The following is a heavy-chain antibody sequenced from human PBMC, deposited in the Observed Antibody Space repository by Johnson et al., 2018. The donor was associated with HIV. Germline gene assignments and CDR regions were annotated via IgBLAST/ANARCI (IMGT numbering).Heavy chain of an antibody. V-gene: IGHV3-30*03. CDR1: GFTFSSFG. D-gene: IGHD3-16*01. CDR2: ISYDGNKK. Sequence: VQLVESGGGVVQPGRSLRLSCAASGFTFSSFGMHWVRQAPGKGLEWVAIISYDGNKKYYVDSVKGRFTIFRYNAKNSLYLQMNSLRAEDTAVYYCARGRGALDIWGQGTMVTVSS. J-gene: IGHJ3*02. CDR3: ARGRGALDI.